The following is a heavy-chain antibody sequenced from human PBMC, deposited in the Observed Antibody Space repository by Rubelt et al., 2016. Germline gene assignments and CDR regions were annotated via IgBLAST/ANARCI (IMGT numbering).Heavy chain of an antibody. D-gene: IGHD3-10*01. J-gene: IGHJ6*02. V-gene: IGHV1-69*06. CDR3: ARRRNGSGSPYGMDV. Sequence: GLEWMGGIIPIFGTANYAQKFQGRVTITADKSTSTAYMELSSLRSEDTAVYYCARRRNGSGSPYGMDVWGQGTTVTVSS. CDR2: IIPIFGTA.